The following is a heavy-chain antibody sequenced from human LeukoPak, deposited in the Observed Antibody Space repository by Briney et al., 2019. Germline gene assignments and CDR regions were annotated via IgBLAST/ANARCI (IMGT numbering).Heavy chain of an antibody. J-gene: IGHJ3*02. Sequence: PGESLKTSCKGSGYSFTSYWIGWGRQMPGKGLEWMGIIYPGDSDTRYSPSFQGQVTISADKSISTAYLQWSSLKASDTAMYFCARRRGYSYGYLGGIAFDIWGQGTMVTVSS. CDR3: ARRRGYSYGYLGGIAFDI. CDR2: IYPGDSDT. V-gene: IGHV5-51*01. CDR1: GYSFTSYW. D-gene: IGHD5-18*01.